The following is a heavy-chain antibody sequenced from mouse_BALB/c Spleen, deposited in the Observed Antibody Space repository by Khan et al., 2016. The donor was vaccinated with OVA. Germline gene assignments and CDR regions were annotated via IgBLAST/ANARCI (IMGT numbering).Heavy chain of an antibody. D-gene: IGHD2-3*01. CDR3: SLPTYDPRNFVV. CDR1: GFNIKDTY. Sequence: VQLKQSGAQLVKPGASVKLSCTASGFNIKDTYMHWVKERPEQGLEWIGRIAPVNGNTKYDPKFQGKATITADTSSNTSYLQLSNLTSEDTAVFDCSLPTYDPRNFVVGGAGTTVTVSS. V-gene: IGHV14-3*02. J-gene: IGHJ1*01. CDR2: IAPVNGNT.